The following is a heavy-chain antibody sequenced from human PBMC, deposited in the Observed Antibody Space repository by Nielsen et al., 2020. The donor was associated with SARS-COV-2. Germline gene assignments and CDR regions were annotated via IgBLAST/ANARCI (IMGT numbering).Heavy chain of an antibody. D-gene: IGHD4-17*01. CDR1: GGSINSYY. V-gene: IGHV4-59*01. CDR2: IHDSGNT. Sequence: SETLSLTCTVSGGSINSYYWSWIRQPPGKGLEWIGYIHDSGNTNYSPSLKSRVTISVDTSKTQFSLKLSSVTAADTAVYYCARDYYGDYLDAFDIWGQGTLVTVSS. CDR3: ARDYYGDYLDAFDI. J-gene: IGHJ3*02.